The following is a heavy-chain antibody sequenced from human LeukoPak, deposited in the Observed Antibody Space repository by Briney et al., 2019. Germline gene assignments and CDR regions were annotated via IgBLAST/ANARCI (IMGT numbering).Heavy chain of an antibody. D-gene: IGHD5-18*01. CDR3: ARVVTQYTYYGMDV. CDR2: IIPIFGTA. J-gene: IGHJ6*02. Sequence: ASVKVSCKASGGTFSSYAISWVRQAPGQGLEWMGGIIPIFGTANYAQKFQGRVTITADESTSTAYMELSSLRSEDTAVYYCARVVTQYTYYGMDVWGQGTTVTVSS. CDR1: GGTFSSYA. V-gene: IGHV1-69*13.